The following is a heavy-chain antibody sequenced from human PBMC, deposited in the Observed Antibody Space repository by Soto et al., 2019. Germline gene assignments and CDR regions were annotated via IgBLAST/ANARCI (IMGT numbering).Heavy chain of an antibody. V-gene: IGHV4-59*01. CDR1: GGSISSYY. D-gene: IGHD4-17*01. CDR3: AREGTYGDYVFDY. Sequence: PSVTLSLTWTVSGGSISSYYWSWIRQPPGKGLEWIGYIYYSGSTNYNPSLKSRVTISVDTSKNQFSLKLSSVTAADTAVYYCAREGTYGDYVFDYWGQGTLVTVSS. J-gene: IGHJ4*02. CDR2: IYYSGST.